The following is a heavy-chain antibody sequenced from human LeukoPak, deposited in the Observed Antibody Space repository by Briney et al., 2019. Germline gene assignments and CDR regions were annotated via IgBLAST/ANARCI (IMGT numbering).Heavy chain of an antibody. CDR3: ARGGSVYTGSPELGYYNYYMDV. Sequence: GGSLRLSCAASGFTFSSYGMHWVRQAPGKGLEWVAVIWYDGSNKYYADSVKGRFTISRDNSKNTLYLQMNSLRAEDTAVYYCARGGSVYTGSPELGYYNYYMDVWGKGTTVTVSS. J-gene: IGHJ6*03. CDR2: IWYDGSNK. D-gene: IGHD6-6*01. CDR1: GFTFSSYG. V-gene: IGHV3-33*01.